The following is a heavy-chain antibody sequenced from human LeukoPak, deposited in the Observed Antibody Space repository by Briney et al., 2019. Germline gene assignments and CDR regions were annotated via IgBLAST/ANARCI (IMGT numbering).Heavy chain of an antibody. D-gene: IGHD4-17*01. CDR1: GGSISSGGYY. CDR2: IYYSGST. V-gene: IGHV4-61*08. J-gene: IGHJ3*02. Sequence: PSETLSLTCTVSGGSISSGGYYWSWIRQPPGKGLEWIGYIYYSGSTNYNPSLKSRVTISVDTSKNQFSLKLSSVTAADTAVYYCARHVVPFLWGRIGDYEGYAFDIWGQGTMVTVSS. CDR3: ARHVVPFLWGRIGDYEGYAFDI.